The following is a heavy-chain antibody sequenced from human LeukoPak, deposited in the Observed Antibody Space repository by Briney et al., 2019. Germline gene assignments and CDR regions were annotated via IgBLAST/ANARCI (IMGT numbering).Heavy chain of an antibody. J-gene: IGHJ4*02. D-gene: IGHD6-13*01. Sequence: GASVKVSCKASGYTFTGYYMLWVRQAPGQGLEWMGWINPNSGGTNYAQKFQGRVTMTRDTSISTAYMELSRLRSDDTAVYYCARPLGYSSSWYVYWGQGTLVTVSS. CDR2: INPNSGGT. CDR3: ARPLGYSSSWYVY. CDR1: GYTFTGYY. V-gene: IGHV1-2*02.